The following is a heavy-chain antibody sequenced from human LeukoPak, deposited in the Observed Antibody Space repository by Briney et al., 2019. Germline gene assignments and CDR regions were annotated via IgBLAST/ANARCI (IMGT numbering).Heavy chain of an antibody. J-gene: IGHJ4*02. CDR3: ARASLGATAGQFDY. V-gene: IGHV4-59*01. CDR1: DGSISIYY. Sequence: SETLSLTCTVSDGSISIYYWNWIRQPPGKGLEWIGYIYNSGSSTIYNPSLKSRVTISVDTSKNQFSLKLSSVTAADTAVYYCARASLGATAGQFDYWGQGTLVTVSS. CDR2: IYNSGSST. D-gene: IGHD6-13*01.